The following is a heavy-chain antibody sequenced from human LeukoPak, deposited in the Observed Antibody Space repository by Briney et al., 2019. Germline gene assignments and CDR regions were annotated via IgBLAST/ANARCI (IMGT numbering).Heavy chain of an antibody. CDR1: GFSFSDFY. Sequence: GGSLRLSCAASGFSFSDFYMSWIRQAPGKGLECVSYMSGSGLTIYYADSVKGRFTISRDNARNSLYLQMNSLGAGDAAVYYCARAVNTNYYYFMDVWGKGTTVSVSS. J-gene: IGHJ6*03. V-gene: IGHV3-11*01. CDR2: MSGSGLTI. D-gene: IGHD6-19*01. CDR3: ARAVNTNYYYFMDV.